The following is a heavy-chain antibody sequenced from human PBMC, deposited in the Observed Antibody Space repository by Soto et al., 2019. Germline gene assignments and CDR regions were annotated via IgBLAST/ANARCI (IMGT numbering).Heavy chain of an antibody. CDR2: IDPVDSDD. Sequence: PGESLKISCQGSGYIFTKHWIAWVRQKPGKGLEWIGIIDPVDSDDRYSPSFEGQVTISVDKSNNTAFLRWDKLKTSDTATYFCARRALDPSGNYYPYNCLDSWGQGTQVTVS. V-gene: IGHV5-51*01. CDR1: GYIFTKHW. J-gene: IGHJ5*01. D-gene: IGHD3-22*01. CDR3: ARRALDPSGNYYPYNCLDS.